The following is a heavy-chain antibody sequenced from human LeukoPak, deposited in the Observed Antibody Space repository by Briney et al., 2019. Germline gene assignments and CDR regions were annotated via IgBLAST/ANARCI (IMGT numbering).Heavy chain of an antibody. CDR1: GGSVSPHY. V-gene: IGHV4-59*08. J-gene: IGHJ4*02. CDR3: ARHTDYGGNSGFEY. CDR2: VFYSGIT. D-gene: IGHD4-23*01. Sequence: SKTLSLTCTVSGGSVSPHYWSWIRQPPGRGLEWIGYVFYSGITNYNPSLKSRVIISVDTSTNQLSLKLSSVTAADTAVYYCARHTDYGGNSGFEYWGQGTLVIVSS.